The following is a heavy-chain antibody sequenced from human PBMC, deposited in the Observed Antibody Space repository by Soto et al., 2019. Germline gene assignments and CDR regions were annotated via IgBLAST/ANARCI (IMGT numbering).Heavy chain of an antibody. CDR1: GFTFSSYG. Sequence: GGSLRLSCAASGFTFSSYGMHWVRQAPGKGLEWVAVIWYDGSNKYYADSVKGRFTISRDNSKNTLYLQMNSLRAEDTAVYYCARGNSNYQLLCNYWGQGTLVTVSS. J-gene: IGHJ4*02. CDR2: IWYDGSNK. CDR3: ARGNSNYQLLCNY. V-gene: IGHV3-33*01. D-gene: IGHD2-2*01.